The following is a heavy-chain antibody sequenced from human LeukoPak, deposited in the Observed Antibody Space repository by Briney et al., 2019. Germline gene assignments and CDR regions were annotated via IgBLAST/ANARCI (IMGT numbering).Heavy chain of an antibody. D-gene: IGHD3-10*01. V-gene: IGHV3-21*01. CDR3: ARVVKIVRGAFDI. CDR2: ISSSSSYI. CDR1: GFTFSSYG. Sequence: GGSLRLSCAASGFTFSSYGMHWVRQAPGKGLEWVSSISSSSSYIYYADSVKGRFTISRDNAKNSLYLQMNSLRAEDTAVYYCARVVKIVRGAFDIWGQGTMVTVSS. J-gene: IGHJ3*02.